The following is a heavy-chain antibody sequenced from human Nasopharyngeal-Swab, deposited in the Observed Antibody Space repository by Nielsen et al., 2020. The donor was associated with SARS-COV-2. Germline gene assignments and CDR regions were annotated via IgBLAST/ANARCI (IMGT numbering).Heavy chain of an antibody. CDR1: GFTFSSYS. Sequence: GESVKISCAASGFTFSSYSMNWVRQAPGKGLEWVSSISSSSSYIYYADSVKGRFTISRDNAKNSLYLQMNSLRAEDTAVYYCARDGGNSSSWYWYYYYYMDVWGKGTTVTVSS. V-gene: IGHV3-21*01. J-gene: IGHJ6*03. CDR2: ISSSSSYI. CDR3: ARDGGNSSSWYWYYYYYMDV. D-gene: IGHD6-13*01.